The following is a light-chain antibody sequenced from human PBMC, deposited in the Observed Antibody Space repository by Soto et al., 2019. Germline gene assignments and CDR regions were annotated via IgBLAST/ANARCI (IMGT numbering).Light chain of an antibody. V-gene: IGKV3-20*01. CDR3: QRYGSSPYT. Sequence: EVLLTQSPGTLSLSPGERATLSCRASQSVSSNSLAWYQQKPGQAPRLLIYGASRRATGIPDRFSGSGSGTDFTLTISRLEPEDFAVYYCQRYGSSPYTFGQGTKLE. CDR1: QSVSSNS. J-gene: IGKJ2*01. CDR2: GAS.